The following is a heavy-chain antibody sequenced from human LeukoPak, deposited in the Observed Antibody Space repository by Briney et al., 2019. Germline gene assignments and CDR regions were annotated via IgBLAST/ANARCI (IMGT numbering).Heavy chain of an antibody. CDR3: ARGIAVAALRYFDY. D-gene: IGHD6-13*01. CDR1: GFTFSSFA. J-gene: IGHJ4*02. CDR2: ISGSGGTT. Sequence: GGSLRLSCVPSGFTFSSFAMTWVRQAPGKGLEWVSSISGSGGTTYYADSIKGRFTISRDSSKNMLYLQMNSLRAEDTAVYYCARGIAVAALRYFDYWGQGTLVTVSS. V-gene: IGHV3-23*01.